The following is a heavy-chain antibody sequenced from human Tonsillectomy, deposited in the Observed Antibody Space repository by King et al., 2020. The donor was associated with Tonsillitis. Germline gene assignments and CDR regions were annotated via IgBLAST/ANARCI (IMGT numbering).Heavy chain of an antibody. CDR2: ISWNSGSI. Sequence: VQLVESGGGLVQPGRSLRLSCAASGFTFDDYAMHWVRQAPGKGLEWVSGISWNSGSIGYADSVKGRFTISRDNAKNSLYLQMNSLRAEDTALYYCAKDIISLAVAGQGGFDYWGQGTLVTVSS. D-gene: IGHD6-19*01. V-gene: IGHV3-9*01. CDR1: GFTFDDYA. CDR3: AKDIISLAVAGQGGFDY. J-gene: IGHJ4*02.